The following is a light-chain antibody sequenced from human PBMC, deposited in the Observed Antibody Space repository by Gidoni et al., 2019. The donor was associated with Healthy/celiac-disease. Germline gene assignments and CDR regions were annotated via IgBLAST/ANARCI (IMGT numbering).Light chain of an antibody. J-gene: IGLJ2*01. CDR3: AAWDDSLSGVV. V-gene: IGLV1-47*01. Sequence: QSVLTQPPSASGTPAQRVTIYCSGSSSNIGRNYVYWYQQLPGTAPKLLVYRNNQRSSGVPDRFSGSKSGTSASLAISGLRSEDEADYYCAAWDDSLSGVVFGGGTKLTVL. CDR1: SSNIGRNY. CDR2: RNN.